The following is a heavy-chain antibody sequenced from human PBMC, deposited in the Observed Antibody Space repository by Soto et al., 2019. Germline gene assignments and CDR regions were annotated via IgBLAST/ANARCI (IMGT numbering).Heavy chain of an antibody. CDR1: GFTFSTYG. CDR2: IWYDGSNK. CDR3: ARDPYYLRARHYGMDV. J-gene: IGHJ6*02. Sequence: QVQLVESGGGVVQPGRSLRLSCAASGFTFSTYGMHWVRQVPGKGLEWVAIIWYDGSNKYYADSVKGRFTISRDNSKNTLYLQMNSLRAEDTAVYYCARDPYYLRARHYGMDVWGQGTTVTVSS. V-gene: IGHV3-33*01. D-gene: IGHD3-10*02.